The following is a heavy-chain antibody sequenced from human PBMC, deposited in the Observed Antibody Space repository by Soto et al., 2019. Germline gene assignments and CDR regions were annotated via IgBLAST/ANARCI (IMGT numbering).Heavy chain of an antibody. J-gene: IGHJ4*02. Sequence: GGSLRLSCAASGFTFSSYAMSWVRQAPGKGLEWVSAISGGGGSTYYADSVKGRFTISRDNSKNTLYLQMNSLRAEDTAVYYCAKFPMSSGTLYFDSWGQGTLVTVSS. CDR3: AKFPMSSGTLYFDS. D-gene: IGHD1-26*01. CDR2: ISGGGGST. CDR1: GFTFSSYA. V-gene: IGHV3-23*01.